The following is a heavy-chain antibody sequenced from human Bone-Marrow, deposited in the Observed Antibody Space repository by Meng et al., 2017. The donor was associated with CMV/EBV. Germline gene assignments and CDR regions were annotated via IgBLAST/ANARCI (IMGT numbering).Heavy chain of an antibody. Sequence: GESLKISCAASGFTFSSYAMSWVRQAPGKGLEWVSVIYSGGSSTYYADSVKGRFTISRDNSKNTLYLQMNSLRAEDTAVYYCAKDASQWLGTRFDYWGQGTLVTVSS. CDR1: GFTFSSYA. CDR2: IYSGGSST. D-gene: IGHD6-19*01. J-gene: IGHJ4*02. V-gene: IGHV3-23*03. CDR3: AKDASQWLGTRFDY.